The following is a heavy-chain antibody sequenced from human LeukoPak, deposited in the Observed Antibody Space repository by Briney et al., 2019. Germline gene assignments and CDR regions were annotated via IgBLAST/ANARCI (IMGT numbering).Heavy chain of an antibody. J-gene: IGHJ3*02. CDR3: ARMSVLLWFGELGGYDAFDI. V-gene: IGHV4-59*01. CDR2: IYYSGST. CDR1: SGSISSYY. D-gene: IGHD3-10*01. Sequence: SETLSFTCTVSSGSISSYYWSWIRQPPGKGLEWIGYIYYSGSTNYNPSLKSRVTISVDMSKNQFSLKLRSVTAADTAVYYCARMSVLLWFGELGGYDAFDIWGQGTMVTVSS.